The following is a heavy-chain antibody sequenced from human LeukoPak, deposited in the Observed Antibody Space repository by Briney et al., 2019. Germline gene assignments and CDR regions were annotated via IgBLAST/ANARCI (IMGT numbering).Heavy chain of an antibody. CDR2: IYYSGST. Sequence: PSETLSLTCTVSGGSISSYYWSWIRQTPGKGLEWIGYIYYSGSTNYNPSLKSRVTISVDTSKNQFSLKLSSVTAADTAVYYCASNYYGSGSLDYWGQGNLVTVSS. CDR1: GGSISSYY. CDR3: ASNYYGSGSLDY. J-gene: IGHJ4*02. D-gene: IGHD3-10*01. V-gene: IGHV4-59*08.